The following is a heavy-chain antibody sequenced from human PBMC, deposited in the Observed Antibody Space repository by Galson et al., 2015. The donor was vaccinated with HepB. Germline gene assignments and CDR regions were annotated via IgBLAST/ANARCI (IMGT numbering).Heavy chain of an antibody. J-gene: IGHJ4*02. V-gene: IGHV3-30-3*01. CDR2: ISYDGSNK. CDR3: ARDPSVGPYSSSWYGFDY. D-gene: IGHD6-13*01. CDR1: GFTFSSYA. Sequence: SLRLSCAASGFTFSSYAMHWVRQAPGKGLEWVAVISYDGSNKYYADSVKGRFTISRDNSKNTLYLQMNSLRAEDTAVYYCARDPSVGPYSSSWYGFDYWGQGTLVTVSS.